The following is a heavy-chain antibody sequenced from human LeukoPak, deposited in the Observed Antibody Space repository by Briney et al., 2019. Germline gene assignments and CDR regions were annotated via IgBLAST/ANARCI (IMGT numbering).Heavy chain of an antibody. D-gene: IGHD2-15*01. CDR2: LGGSGTRT. Sequence: GGSLRRACSASGSTFTTYGMNWDRQATGKGLEWVSGLGGSGTRTYYADSGQGRFTISRDNSTNTLYLKMNSMRDEDTAVYYCAKVYCSGGSCYSERNYYYYMDVWGKGTTVTASS. V-gene: IGHV3-23*01. J-gene: IGHJ6*03. CDR3: AKVYCSGGSCYSERNYYYYMDV. CDR1: GSTFTTYG.